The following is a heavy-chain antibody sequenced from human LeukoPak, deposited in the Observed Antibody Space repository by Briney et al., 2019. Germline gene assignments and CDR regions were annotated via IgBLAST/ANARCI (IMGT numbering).Heavy chain of an antibody. CDR1: GFPFSVYE. CDR3: ALLAVASDFDY. CDR2: IGSSGAIR. D-gene: IGHD6-19*01. V-gene: IGHV3-48*03. Sequence: PGGSLRLSCAVSGFPFSVYEMNWVRQAPGKGLEWVSNIGSSGAIRHYADSVKGRFSISRDNAENSLFLQMNSLRVEDTGIYYCALLAVASDFDYWGRGALVTVSS. J-gene: IGHJ4*02.